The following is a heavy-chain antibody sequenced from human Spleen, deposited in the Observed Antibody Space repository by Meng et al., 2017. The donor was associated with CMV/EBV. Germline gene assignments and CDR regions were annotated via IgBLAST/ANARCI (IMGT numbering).Heavy chain of an antibody. CDR2: IYSGGST. V-gene: IGHV3-66*02. D-gene: IGHD3-10*01. CDR1: GFTVSSNY. J-gene: IGHJ4*02. Sequence: GESLKISCAASGFTVSSNYMSWVRQAPGKGLEWVSVIYSGGSTYYADSVKGRFTISRDNSKNTLYLQMNSLRAEDTAVYYCAREGGAYFGSGSYYIGNYWGQGTLVTVSS. CDR3: AREGGAYFGSGSYYIGNY.